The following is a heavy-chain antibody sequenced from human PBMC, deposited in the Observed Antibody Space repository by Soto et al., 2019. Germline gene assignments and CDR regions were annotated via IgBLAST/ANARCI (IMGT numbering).Heavy chain of an antibody. D-gene: IGHD4-17*01. Sequence: QVQLVQSGAEVKKPGASVKVSCKASGYTFTSYGISWVRQAPGQGLEWMGWISAYNGNTNYAQKLQGRATTTTDTTTSTAYMELRSLRSDDTAVYYCARERESDYGDYGAFDYWGQGTLVTVSS. CDR2: ISAYNGNT. CDR3: ARERESDYGDYGAFDY. J-gene: IGHJ4*02. CDR1: GYTFTSYG. V-gene: IGHV1-18*01.